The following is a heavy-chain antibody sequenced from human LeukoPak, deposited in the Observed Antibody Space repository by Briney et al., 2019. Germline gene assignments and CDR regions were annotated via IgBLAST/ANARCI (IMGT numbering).Heavy chain of an antibody. CDR1: GFTFSSYG. J-gene: IGHJ4*02. Sequence: GGSLRLSCAASGFTFSSYGMHWVRQAPGKGLEWVAVISFDGNNKYYADSVKGRFTISRDNAKNSLYLQMNSLRAEDTAVYYCARTYYDSSGYSTYFDYWGQGTLVTVSS. CDR3: ARTYYDSSGYSTYFDY. V-gene: IGHV3-30*03. CDR2: ISFDGNNK. D-gene: IGHD3-22*01.